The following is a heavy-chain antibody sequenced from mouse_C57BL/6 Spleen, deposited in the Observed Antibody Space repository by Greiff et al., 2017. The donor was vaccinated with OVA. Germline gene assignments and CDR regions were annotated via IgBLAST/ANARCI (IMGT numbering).Heavy chain of an antibody. V-gene: IGHV6-3*01. CDR1: GFTFSNYW. CDR2: IRLKSDNYAT. CDR3: TRGWGYFDY. Sequence: DVQLQESGGGLVQPGGSMKLSCVASGFTFSNYWMNWVRQSPEKGLEWVAQIRLKSDNYATHYAESVKGRFTISRDDSKSSVYLQMNNLRAEDTGIYYCTRGWGYFDYWGQGTTLTVSS. J-gene: IGHJ2*01. D-gene: IGHD3-3*01.